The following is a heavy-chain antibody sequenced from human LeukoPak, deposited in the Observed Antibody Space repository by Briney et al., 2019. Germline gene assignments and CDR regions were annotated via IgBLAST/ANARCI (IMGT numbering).Heavy chain of an antibody. D-gene: IGHD6-13*01. CDR2: TYYGGST. CDR1: GGSISSYY. V-gene: IGHV4-59*08. J-gene: IGHJ4*02. CDR3: ARHVKQQLMIYYFDY. Sequence: SETLSLTCTVSGGSISSYYWSWIRQPPGKGLEWIGYTYYGGSTNYNPSLKSRVTISVDTSKNQFSLKLSSVTAADTAVYYCARHVKQQLMIYYFDYWGQGTLVTVSS.